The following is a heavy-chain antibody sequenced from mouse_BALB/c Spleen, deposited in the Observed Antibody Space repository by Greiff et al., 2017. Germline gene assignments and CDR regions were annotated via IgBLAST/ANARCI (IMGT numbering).Heavy chain of an antibody. V-gene: IGHV3-2*02. CDR1: GYSITSDYA. J-gene: IGHJ2*01. Sequence: VQLKESGPGLVKPSQSLSLTCTVTGYSITSDYARNWIRQFPGNKLEWMGYISYSGSTSYNPSLKSRISITRDTSKNQFFLQLNSVTTEDTATYYCARSHYGSSYYFDYWGQGTTLTVSS. CDR2: ISYSGST. D-gene: IGHD1-1*01. CDR3: ARSHYGSSYYFDY.